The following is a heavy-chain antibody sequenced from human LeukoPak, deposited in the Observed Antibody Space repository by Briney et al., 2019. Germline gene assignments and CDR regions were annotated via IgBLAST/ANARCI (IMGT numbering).Heavy chain of an antibody. D-gene: IGHD7-27*01. CDR1: GYSISSGYY. Sequence: KPSETLSLTCTVSGYSISSGYYWGWIRQPPGKGLEWIGSIYHSGSTYYNPSLKSRVTISVDTSKNQFSLKLSSVTAADTAVYYCARILTGDLYYYYYMDVWGKGTTVTVSS. V-gene: IGHV4-38-2*02. J-gene: IGHJ6*03. CDR3: ARILTGDLYYYYYMDV. CDR2: IYHSGST.